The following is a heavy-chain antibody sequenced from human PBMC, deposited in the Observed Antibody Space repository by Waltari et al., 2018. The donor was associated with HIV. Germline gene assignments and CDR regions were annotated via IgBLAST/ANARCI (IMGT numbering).Heavy chain of an antibody. CDR2: INAGNGDT. Sequence: QVQLVQSGAEVKKPGASVIISCKASGFTFTNYAIYWVRQAPGQRPEWVGWINAGNGDTQYSLKFQGRVTITRDTSANTAYMELSSLRSEDTAVYFCSRVPARKATAELLDYWGQGALVTVSS. CDR1: GFTFTNYA. CDR3: SRVPARKATAELLDY. J-gene: IGHJ4*02. V-gene: IGHV1-3*01. D-gene: IGHD6-13*01.